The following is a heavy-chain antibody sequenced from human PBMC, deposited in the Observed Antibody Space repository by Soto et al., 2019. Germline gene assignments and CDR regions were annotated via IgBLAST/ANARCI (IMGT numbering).Heavy chain of an antibody. Sequence: ASVKVSCKVSGYTLTELSMHWVRQAPGKGLEWMGGFDPEDGETIYAQKFQGRVTMTEDTSTDTAYMELSSLRSEDTAVYYWATDLGSGSYYLLDYWGQGTLVTVSS. CDR2: FDPEDGET. D-gene: IGHD1-26*01. CDR1: GYTLTELS. V-gene: IGHV1-24*01. CDR3: ATDLGSGSYYLLDY. J-gene: IGHJ4*02.